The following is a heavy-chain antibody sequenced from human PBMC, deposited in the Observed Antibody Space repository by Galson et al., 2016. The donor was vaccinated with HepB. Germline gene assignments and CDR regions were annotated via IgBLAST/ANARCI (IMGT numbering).Heavy chain of an antibody. Sequence: SLRLSCAASGFPFSNYAMNWVRQAPGKGLEWVAVISYDGSYKSYASSVRGRFTISRDNSKNTLYLQMNSLRAEDTAVFYCARDEANYGSGSYYPEYYFDSWGLGTLVTVSS. J-gene: IGHJ4*02. CDR1: GFPFSNYA. V-gene: IGHV3-30*01. D-gene: IGHD3-10*01. CDR2: ISYDGSYK. CDR3: ARDEANYGSGSYYPEYYFDS.